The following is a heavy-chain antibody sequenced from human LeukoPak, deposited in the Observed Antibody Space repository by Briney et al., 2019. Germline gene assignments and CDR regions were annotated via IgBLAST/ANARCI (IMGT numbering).Heavy chain of an antibody. CDR1: GGTFSSYA. CDR3: AGDGYCSGGSCYQNWFDP. CDR2: MIPIFGTA. J-gene: IGHJ5*02. Sequence: SVKLSCKASGGTFSSYAISWVRQAPGQGLEWLGGMIPIFGTANYAKKFQGRVTITADESTSTAYMELSSLRSEDTAVYYCAGDGYCSGGSCYQNWFDPWGQGTLVTVSS. D-gene: IGHD2-15*01. V-gene: IGHV1-69*13.